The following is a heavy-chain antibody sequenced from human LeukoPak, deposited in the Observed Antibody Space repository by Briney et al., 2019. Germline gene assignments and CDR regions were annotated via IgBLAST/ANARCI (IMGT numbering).Heavy chain of an antibody. CDR3: ARVYSSGWYISGADYFDY. CDR1: GFTFSSYE. CDR2: ISSSSGTI. D-gene: IGHD6-19*01. Sequence: GGSLRLSCAASGFTFSSYEMNWVRQAPGKGLEWVSYISSSSGTIYYADSVKGRFTISRDNAKNSLYLQMNSLRAEDTAVYYCARVYSSGWYISGADYFDYWGQGTLVTVSS. V-gene: IGHV3-48*03. J-gene: IGHJ4*02.